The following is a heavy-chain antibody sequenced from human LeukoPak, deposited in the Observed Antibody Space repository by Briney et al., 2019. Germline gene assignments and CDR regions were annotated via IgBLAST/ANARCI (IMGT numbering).Heavy chain of an antibody. CDR3: ARGRDIVVVPAAIYYYYGMDV. CDR1: GGTFSSYA. CDR2: ITPIFGTA. V-gene: IGHV1-69*01. Sequence: GASVTVSCTASGGTFSSYAISWVRQAPGQGLEWMGGITPIFGTANYAQKFQGRVTITADESTSTAYMELSSLRSEDTAVYYCARGRDIVVVPAAIYYYYGMDVWGQGTTVTVSS. D-gene: IGHD2-2*01. J-gene: IGHJ6*02.